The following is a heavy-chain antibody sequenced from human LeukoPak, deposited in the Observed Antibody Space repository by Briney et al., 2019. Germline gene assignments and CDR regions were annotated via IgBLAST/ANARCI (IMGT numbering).Heavy chain of an antibody. CDR1: GFTFSSYD. CDR2: IGTAGDT. Sequence: GGSLRLSCAASGFTFSSYDMHWVRQATGKGLEWVSAIGTAGDTYYPGSVKGRFTISRENAKNSLYLQMNSLRAEDTAVYYCAKEVVVVAATHYPFDYWGQGTLVTVSS. D-gene: IGHD2-15*01. CDR3: AKEVVVVAATHYPFDY. J-gene: IGHJ4*02. V-gene: IGHV3-13*01.